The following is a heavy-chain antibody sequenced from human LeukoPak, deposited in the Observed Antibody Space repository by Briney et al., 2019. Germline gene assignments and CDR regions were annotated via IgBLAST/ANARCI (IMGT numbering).Heavy chain of an antibody. CDR3: ARELVTPNFDY. Sequence: GGSLRLSCAASGFTFSSYAMNWARQAPGEGLEWVSYISASSSPISYADSVKGRFTVSRDNAENSLYLQMNNLRDEDTAVYYCARELVTPNFDYWGQGTLVTVSS. CDR2: ISASSSPI. CDR1: GFTFSSYA. J-gene: IGHJ4*02. D-gene: IGHD2-21*02. V-gene: IGHV3-48*02.